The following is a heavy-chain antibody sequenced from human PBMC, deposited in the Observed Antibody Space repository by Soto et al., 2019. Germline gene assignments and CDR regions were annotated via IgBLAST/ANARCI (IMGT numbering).Heavy chain of an antibody. CDR2: ISRSSSYI. J-gene: IGHJ6*03. V-gene: IGHV3-21*01. CDR3: ARDGRTFYYMDV. CDR1: GFTFSSYS. D-gene: IGHD2-2*01. Sequence: GGSLRLSCTASGFTFSSYSMNWVRQAPGKGLEWVSSISRSSSYIYYADSVKGRFTISRDNAKNSLYLQMNSLRAEDTAVYYCARDGRTFYYMDVWGKGTTVTV.